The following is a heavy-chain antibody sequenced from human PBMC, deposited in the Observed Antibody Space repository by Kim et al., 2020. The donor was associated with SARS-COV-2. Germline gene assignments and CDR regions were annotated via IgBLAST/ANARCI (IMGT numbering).Heavy chain of an antibody. Sequence: ASVKVSCKASGYTFTSYDINWVRQATGQGLEWMGWMNPNSGNTGYAQKFQGRVTMTRNTSISTAYMELGSLRSEDTAVYYCARGRGGRVVVVITTFYYYGMDVWGQGTTVTVSS. J-gene: IGHJ6*02. CDR2: MNPNSGNT. CDR3: ARGRGGRVVVVITTFYYYGMDV. D-gene: IGHD3-22*01. CDR1: GYTFTSYD. V-gene: IGHV1-8*01.